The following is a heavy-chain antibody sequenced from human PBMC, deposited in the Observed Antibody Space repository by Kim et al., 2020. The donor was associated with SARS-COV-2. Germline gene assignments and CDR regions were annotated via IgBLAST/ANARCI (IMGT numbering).Heavy chain of an antibody. V-gene: IGHV4-59*08. CDR3: ARHPNDYYYYYMDV. D-gene: IGHD1-1*01. Sequence: NPSLKSRVTISVDTSKNQFSLKLSSVTAADTAVYYCARHPNDYYYYYMDVWGKGTTVTVSS. J-gene: IGHJ6*03.